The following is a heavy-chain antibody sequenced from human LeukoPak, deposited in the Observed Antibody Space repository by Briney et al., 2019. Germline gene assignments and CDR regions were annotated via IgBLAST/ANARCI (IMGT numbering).Heavy chain of an antibody. V-gene: IGHV1-8*03. CDR2: MNPNSGNT. CDR1: GYTFTSYD. J-gene: IGHJ6*03. Sequence: ASVKVSCKASGYTFTSYDINWVRQATGQGLEWMGWMNPNSGNTGYAQKFQGRVTITRNTSISTAYMELSSLRSEDTAVYYCARGTRDIVVVPAANRNYYYYMDVWGKGSTVTVSS. CDR3: ARGTRDIVVVPAANRNYYYYMDV. D-gene: IGHD2-2*01.